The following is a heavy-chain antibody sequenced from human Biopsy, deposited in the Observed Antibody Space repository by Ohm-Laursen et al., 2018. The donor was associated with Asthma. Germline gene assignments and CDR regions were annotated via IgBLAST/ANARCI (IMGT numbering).Heavy chain of an antibody. CDR3: ARGGDYGDRRHHNGLDV. CDR1: GDILSSFG. Sequence: SVKVSCTAHGDILSSFGIKSVRKAPGQGLEWMGGIIPSYGTTHTTQKFQGRVTMTADESTSTNYMELTSLRKEATAADYCARGGDYGDRRHHNGLDVWGQGTTVTVSS. J-gene: IGHJ6*02. CDR2: IIPSYGTT. D-gene: IGHD4-17*01. V-gene: IGHV1-69*13.